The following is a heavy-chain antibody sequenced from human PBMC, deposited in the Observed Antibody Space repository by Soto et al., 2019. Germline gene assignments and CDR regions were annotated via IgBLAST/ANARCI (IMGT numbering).Heavy chain of an antibody. D-gene: IGHD1-26*01. Sequence: GGSLRLSCAASGFTVSSNYMSWVRQAPGKGLEWVSVIYTGDSTYYADSVKDRFTISRDSSKNTLYLQMNSLRVEDTAVYYCAKSKELGVSAPDHWGQGTLVTVSS. CDR2: IYTGDST. J-gene: IGHJ1*01. V-gene: IGHV3-66*01. CDR3: AKSKELGVSAPDH. CDR1: GFTVSSNY.